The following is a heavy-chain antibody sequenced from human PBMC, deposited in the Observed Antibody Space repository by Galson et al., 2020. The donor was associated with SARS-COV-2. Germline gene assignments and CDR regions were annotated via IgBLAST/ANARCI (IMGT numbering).Heavy chain of an antibody. CDR3: ANLNPTIPGYYLDL. D-gene: IGHD2-2*02. Sequence: SETLSLTCTVSGGSISSGGYYWSWIRQHPGKGLEWIGYIYYSGSTYYNPSLKSRVTISVDTSKNQFSLKLSSVTAADPAVYYCANLNPTIPGYYLDLRGPGTPVNVSS. J-gene: IGHJ4*02. V-gene: IGHV4-31*03. CDR1: GGSISSGGYY. CDR2: IYYSGST.